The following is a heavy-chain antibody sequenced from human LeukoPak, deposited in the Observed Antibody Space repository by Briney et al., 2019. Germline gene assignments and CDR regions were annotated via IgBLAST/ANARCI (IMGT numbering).Heavy chain of an antibody. CDR1: GFTFRDYY. CDR3: ATLAARPEYFHH. CDR2: MSSSGRTI. J-gene: IGHJ1*01. V-gene: IGHV3-11*01. Sequence: GGSLRLSCAASGFTFRDYYMSWLRQAPGKGLEWISHMSSSGRTIYYADSVKGRFTVSRDNAKNSLSLQMNRLRAEDTAVYYCATLAARPEYFHHWGQGTLVTVSS. D-gene: IGHD6-6*01.